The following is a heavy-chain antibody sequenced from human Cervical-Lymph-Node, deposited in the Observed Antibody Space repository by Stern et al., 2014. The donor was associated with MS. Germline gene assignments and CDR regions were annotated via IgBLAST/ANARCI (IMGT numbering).Heavy chain of an antibody. CDR1: GFTFSNYG. CDR3: ATYYSYWHKFDS. D-gene: IGHD5-18*01. CDR2: ISSDGNSK. J-gene: IGHJ4*02. V-gene: IGHV3-30*03. Sequence: VHLVESGGGVVQPGRSLRLSCAASGFTFSNYGMHWVRQPPGKGLEWVALISSDGNSKYHADSVKGRFTVSRDNSKNTLFLQLNSLRAEDTAVYYCATYYSYWHKFDSLGQGTLVTVSS.